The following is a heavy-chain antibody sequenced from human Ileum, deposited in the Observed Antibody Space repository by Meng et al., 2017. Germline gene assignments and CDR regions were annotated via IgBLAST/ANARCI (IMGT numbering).Heavy chain of an antibody. J-gene: IGHJ4*02. V-gene: IGHV1-3*01. CDR2: INAGIGDT. Sequence: QVQLGQSGAEGKKPGASVKVSCKASGYTFINNALHWMRQAPGQSLEWVGWINAGIGDTKYSQNLQGRVTITRDTSASTTYMELRSLKSEDTATYYCARDRGATYSFDYWGQGTLVTVSS. CDR3: ARDRGATYSFDY. CDR1: GYTFINNA. D-gene: IGHD1-26*01.